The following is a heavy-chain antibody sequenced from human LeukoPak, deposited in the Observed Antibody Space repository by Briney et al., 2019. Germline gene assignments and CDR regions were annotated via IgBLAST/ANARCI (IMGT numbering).Heavy chain of an antibody. Sequence: ASVTVSYKASGYTFSDYYIHWVRQVPGQGLEWMGWINPNSAGTTFAQKFQGRVIMTGDTSISTAYMELSRLRSADTAVYYCAAPDSSVWTSDFDHWGQGTLVTVSS. J-gene: IGHJ4*02. CDR3: AAPDSSVWTSDFDH. CDR2: INPNSAGT. V-gene: IGHV1-2*02. CDR1: GYTFSDYY. D-gene: IGHD6-19*01.